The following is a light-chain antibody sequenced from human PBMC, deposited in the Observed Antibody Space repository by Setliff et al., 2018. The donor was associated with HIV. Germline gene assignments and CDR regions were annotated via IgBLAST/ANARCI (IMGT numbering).Light chain of an antibody. CDR2: QST. CDR3: CSNTGSNTFV. J-gene: IGLJ1*01. V-gene: IGLV2-23*01. Sequence: QSALTQPASVSGSPGQSITISCTGTSNDVGRYDLVSWYQQNPARAPKLIIYQSTRRPSGVSNRFAGSKSGNVASLTIYGLQAEDEADYYCCSNTGSNTFVVGTGTKVTVL. CDR1: SNDVGRYDL.